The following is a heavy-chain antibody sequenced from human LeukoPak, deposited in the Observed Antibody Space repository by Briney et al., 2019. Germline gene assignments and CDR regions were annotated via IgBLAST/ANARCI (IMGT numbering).Heavy chain of an antibody. CDR2: IYTSGST. CDR3: ARRFIPVAGYNWFDP. Sequence: SSETLSLTCTVSGGSISSGSYYWSWIRQPAGKGLEWIGRIYTSGSTNYNPFLKSRVTISVDTSKNQFSLKLSSVTAADTAVYYCARRFIPVAGYNWFDPWGQGTLVSVSS. J-gene: IGHJ5*02. CDR1: GGSISSGSYY. V-gene: IGHV4-61*02. D-gene: IGHD6-19*01.